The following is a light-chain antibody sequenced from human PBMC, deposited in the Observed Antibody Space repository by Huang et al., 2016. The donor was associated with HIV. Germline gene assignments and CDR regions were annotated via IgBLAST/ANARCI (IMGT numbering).Light chain of an antibody. J-gene: IGKJ2*01. Sequence: DIVMTQSPLPLPVTPGEPASISCRSSQSLLHSTGYNYLDWYLQKPGQSQQLLNYLGSNRASGVPDRFSVSGSGTVFTLKISRVEAEDVGFYYCMQALQTPLFGQGTKLEIK. V-gene: IGKV2-28*01. CDR2: LGS. CDR3: MQALQTPL. CDR1: QSLLHSTGYNY.